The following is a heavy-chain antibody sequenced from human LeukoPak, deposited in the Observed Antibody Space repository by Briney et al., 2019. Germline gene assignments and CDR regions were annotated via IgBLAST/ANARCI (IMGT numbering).Heavy chain of an antibody. Sequence: KTSETLSLTCTVSVASISEIGTYWGWIRQPPGEGLEWLGTIYHSGATYNHPALKSRATLFVDTSENHFSLKLSSVTAADTAHYYCTRHAFLSYTTSSFDHWGQGTLVTVSS. CDR3: TRHAFLSYTTSSFDH. D-gene: IGHD2/OR15-2a*01. V-gene: IGHV4-39*01. CDR1: VASISEIGTY. J-gene: IGHJ4*02. CDR2: IYHSGAT.